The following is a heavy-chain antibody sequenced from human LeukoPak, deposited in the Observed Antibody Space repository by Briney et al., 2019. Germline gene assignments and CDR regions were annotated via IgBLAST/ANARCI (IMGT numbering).Heavy chain of an antibody. Sequence: PGRSLRLSCAASGFTFSDYYISWIRQAPGEGLEWVSYISSSVSTIYYAHSVKGRFTIPRDHAKNSLYMQLNSLRAEDTAVYYCARVLNYYYYYMDVWGKGPTVTVSS. V-gene: IGHV3-11*01. CDR3: ARVLNYYYYYMDV. J-gene: IGHJ6*03. CDR1: GFTFSDYY. CDR2: ISSSVSTI.